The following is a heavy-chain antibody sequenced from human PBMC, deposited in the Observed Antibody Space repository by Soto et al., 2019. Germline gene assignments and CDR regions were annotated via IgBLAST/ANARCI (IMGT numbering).Heavy chain of an antibody. CDR2: IYYSGST. D-gene: IGHD2-15*01. CDR1: GGSISSYY. Sequence: PSETLSLTCTVSGGSISSYYWSWIRQPPGKGLEWIGYIYYSGSTNYNPSLKSRVTISVDTSKNQFSLKLSSVTAADTAVYYCARGDRNCSGGSCYPKQWTTIDYWGQGTRVTVSS. CDR3: ARGDRNCSGGSCYPKQWTTIDY. J-gene: IGHJ4*02. V-gene: IGHV4-59*01.